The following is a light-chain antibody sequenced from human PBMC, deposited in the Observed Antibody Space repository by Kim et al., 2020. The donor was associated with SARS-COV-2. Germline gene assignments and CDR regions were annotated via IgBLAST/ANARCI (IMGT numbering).Light chain of an antibody. CDR1: NIGSKK. CDR3: QVWDSSTYV. Sequence: ALGQTEGVPCGGHNIGSKKVHRYKQKPGQAPVVVIYRDSDRPSGIPERFSGSNSGNTATLTISRAHAGDEADYYCQVWDSSTYVFGTGTKVTVL. CDR2: RDS. V-gene: IGLV3-9*01. J-gene: IGLJ1*01.